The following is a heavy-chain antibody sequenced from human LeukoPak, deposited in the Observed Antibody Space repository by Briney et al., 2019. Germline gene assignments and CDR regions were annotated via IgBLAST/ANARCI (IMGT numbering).Heavy chain of an antibody. CDR1: GGTFSSYA. V-gene: IGHV1-46*01. CDR2: INPSGGGT. J-gene: IGHJ4*02. D-gene: IGHD6-19*01. Sequence: ASVKVSCKASGGTFSSYAISWVRQAPGQGLEWMGIINPSGGGTSYAQKFQGRLTMTRDTSTTTVYMELSSLRSEDTAVYYCATRGHSSGWYYFDYWGQGTLVTVSS. CDR3: ATRGHSSGWYYFDY.